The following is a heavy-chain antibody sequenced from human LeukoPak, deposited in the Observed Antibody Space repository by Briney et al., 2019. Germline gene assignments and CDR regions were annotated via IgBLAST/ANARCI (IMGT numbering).Heavy chain of an antibody. J-gene: IGHJ4*02. CDR1: GGSISSSSYC. CDR2: IYYSGST. CDR3: ARAAGSLSYFDY. Sequence: PSETLSLTCTVSGGSISSSSYCWGWIRQPPGKGLEWIGSIYYSGSTYYNPSLKSRVTISVDTSKNQFSLKLSSVTAADTAVYYCARAAGSLSYFDYWGQGTLVTVSS. V-gene: IGHV4-39*01. D-gene: IGHD6-13*01.